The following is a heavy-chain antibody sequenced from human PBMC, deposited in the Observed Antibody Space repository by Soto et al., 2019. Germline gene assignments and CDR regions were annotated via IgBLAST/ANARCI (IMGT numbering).Heavy chain of an antibody. CDR3: ARDRFVVVPAEEKWFDP. J-gene: IGHJ5*02. CDR1: GFTFSSYA. D-gene: IGHD2-2*01. CDR2: ISYDGSNK. V-gene: IGHV3-30-3*01. Sequence: GGSLRLSCAASGFTFSSYAMHWVRQAPGKGLEWVAVISYDGSNKYYADSVKGRFTISRDNSKNTLYLQMNSLRAEDTAVYYCARDRFVVVPAEEKWFDPWGQGTLVTVSS.